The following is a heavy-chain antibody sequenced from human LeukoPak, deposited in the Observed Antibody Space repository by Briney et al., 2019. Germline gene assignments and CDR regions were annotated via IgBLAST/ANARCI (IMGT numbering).Heavy chain of an antibody. Sequence: SETLSLTCTVSGGSISSYYWSWIRQPAGKGLEWIGRIYTSGSTNYNPSLKSRVTMSVDTSKNQFSLKLSSVTAADTAVYYCASLPGYSSSWYFDYWGQGTLVTVSS. CDR3: ASLPGYSSSWYFDY. CDR1: GGSISSYY. V-gene: IGHV4-4*07. D-gene: IGHD6-13*01. CDR2: IYTSGST. J-gene: IGHJ4*02.